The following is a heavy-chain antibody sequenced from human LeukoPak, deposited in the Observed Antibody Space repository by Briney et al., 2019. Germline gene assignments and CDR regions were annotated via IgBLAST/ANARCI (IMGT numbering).Heavy chain of an antibody. CDR1: GFTFSDYY. Sequence: GGSLRLSCAASGFTFSDYYMSWIRQAAGKGLEWVSYISSSGSTIYYADSVKGRFTISRDNAKNSLYLQMNSLRAEDTAVYYCARWFGKMSSYYYYMDVWGKGTTVTVSS. V-gene: IGHV3-11*01. CDR3: ARWFGKMSSYYYYMDV. J-gene: IGHJ6*03. CDR2: ISSSGSTI. D-gene: IGHD3-10*01.